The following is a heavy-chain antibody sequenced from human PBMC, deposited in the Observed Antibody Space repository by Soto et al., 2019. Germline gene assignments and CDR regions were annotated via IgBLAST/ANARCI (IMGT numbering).Heavy chain of an antibody. CDR3: ARGWSISGYSYGFDC. V-gene: IGHV4-30-2*01. CDR2: IYHSGST. Sequence: SETLSLTCAVSGGSISSGGYSWSWIRQPPGKGLEWIGYIYHSGSTYYNPSLKSRVTISVDRSKNQFSLKLSSVTAADTAVYYCARGWSISGYSYGFDCWGQGTLVTVSS. D-gene: IGHD5-18*01. CDR1: GGSISSGGYS. J-gene: IGHJ4*02.